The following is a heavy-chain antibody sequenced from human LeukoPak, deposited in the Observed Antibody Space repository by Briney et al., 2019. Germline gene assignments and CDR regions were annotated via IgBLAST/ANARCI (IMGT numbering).Heavy chain of an antibody. V-gene: IGHV3-15*01. D-gene: IGHD3-10*01. CDR2: ITTKAEGGTT. CDR3: ASYGSGSHDY. Sequence: WIRQPPGKGLEWVGRITTKAEGGTTDYAAPVKGRFSISRDDSKNTVYLQMNSLKTEDTAVYYCASYGSGSHDYWGQGSLVTVSS. J-gene: IGHJ4*02.